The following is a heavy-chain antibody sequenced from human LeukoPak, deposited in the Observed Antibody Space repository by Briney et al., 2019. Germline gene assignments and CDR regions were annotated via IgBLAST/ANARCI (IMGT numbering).Heavy chain of an antibody. CDR1: GFIFSDYY. D-gene: IGHD2-8*01. Sequence: GGSLRPXCAASGFIFSDYYMSWNRQAPGKGLEWVSYISSSGSTTYYADSVKGRFTISRDNAKNSLYLQMNSLRAEDTAVYYCARVGSCTNGVCYNPFDYWGQGTLVTVSS. V-gene: IGHV3-11*04. CDR2: ISSSGSTT. J-gene: IGHJ4*02. CDR3: ARVGSCTNGVCYNPFDY.